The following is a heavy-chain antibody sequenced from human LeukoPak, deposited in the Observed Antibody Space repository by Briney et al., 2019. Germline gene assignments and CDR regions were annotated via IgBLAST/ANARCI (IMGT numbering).Heavy chain of an antibody. J-gene: IGHJ5*02. CDR2: IYYSGST. CDR3: ARGNSGWYH. D-gene: IGHD6-19*01. Sequence: SETLSLTCIVSGGSISGYYRTWIRQPPGKGLEWIGYIYYSGSTNYSPSLKSRVTISVDTSKNQFSLKLSSVTAADTAVYFCARGNSGWYHWGQGTLVTVSS. V-gene: IGHV4-59*01. CDR1: GGSISGYY.